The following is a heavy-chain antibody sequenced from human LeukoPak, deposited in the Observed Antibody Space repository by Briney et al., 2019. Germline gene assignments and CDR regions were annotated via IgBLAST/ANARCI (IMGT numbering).Heavy chain of an antibody. V-gene: IGHV3-53*01. J-gene: IGHJ4*02. D-gene: IGHD3-10*01. Sequence: GGSLRLSCVASGFTVSSNYMSWVRQAPGKGLEWVSVIYSGGSTYYADSVKGRFTISRDNSKNTLYLQMNSLRAEDTAVYYCARDSSYGSGSYYYNWGQGTLVTVSS. CDR3: ARDSSYGSGSYYYN. CDR2: IYSGGST. CDR1: GFTVSSNY.